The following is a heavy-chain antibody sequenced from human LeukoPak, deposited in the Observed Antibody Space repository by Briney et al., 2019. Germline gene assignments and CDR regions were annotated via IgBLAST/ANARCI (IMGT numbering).Heavy chain of an antibody. CDR1: GGSISIY. V-gene: IGHV4-59*01. J-gene: IGHJ4*02. CDR3: ARVSSSWSHRRVLVYFDY. CDR2: VYYSGST. Sequence: SETLSLTCTVSGGSISIYWSWLRQSPGKGLEWIGYVYYSGSTNYNPSLKSRVTISVDTSKNQFSLKLSSMTAADTAVYYCARVSSSWSHRRVLVYFDYWGQGTLVTVSA. D-gene: IGHD6-13*01.